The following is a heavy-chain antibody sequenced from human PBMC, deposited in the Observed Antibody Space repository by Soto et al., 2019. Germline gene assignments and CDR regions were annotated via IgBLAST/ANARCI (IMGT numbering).Heavy chain of an antibody. J-gene: IGHJ4*02. CDR1: GFTFSSYA. CDR2: ISYDGSKK. D-gene: IGHD6-6*01. V-gene: IGHV3-30*04. Sequence: QVQLVESGGGVVQPGRSLRLSCSASGFTFSSYAVHWVRQAPGKGLEWVATISYDGSKKYYADSVKGRFTISRDNSKNPLSLQMDSLRAEDTAVYYCVNVASRPFDYWGQGTLVTVSS. CDR3: VNVASRPFDY.